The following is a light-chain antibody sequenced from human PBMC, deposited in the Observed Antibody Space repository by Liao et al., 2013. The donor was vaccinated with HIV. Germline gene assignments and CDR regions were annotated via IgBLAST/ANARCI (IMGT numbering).Light chain of an antibody. Sequence: SYVLTQPPSVSVAPGKTARITCGGNNIGSKSVHWYQQKAGQAPVLVIYYDSDRPSGIPERFSGSNSGNTATLTISGTQAMDEADYYCQAWDSSTYVIFGGGTKLTVL. J-gene: IGLJ2*01. CDR1: NIGSKS. CDR3: QAWDSSTYVI. V-gene: IGLV3-21*01. CDR2: YDS.